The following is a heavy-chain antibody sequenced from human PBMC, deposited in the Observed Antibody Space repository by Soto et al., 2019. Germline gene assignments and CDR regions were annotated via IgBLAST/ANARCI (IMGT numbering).Heavy chain of an antibody. D-gene: IGHD2-15*01. Sequence: QITLKESGPTLVKPTQTLTLTCSFSGFSISTNGVAVGGIRQPPGKAPEWLASVYWDDEERYSPSLNSRITITKDTSRNQVVLTVANVDPVDTATYFCGHRRRWASCGGGNCYLFDSWGQGLLVTVSS. CDR3: GHRRRWASCGGGNCYLFDS. V-gene: IGHV2-5*02. J-gene: IGHJ4*02. CDR1: GFSISTNGVA. CDR2: VYWDDEE.